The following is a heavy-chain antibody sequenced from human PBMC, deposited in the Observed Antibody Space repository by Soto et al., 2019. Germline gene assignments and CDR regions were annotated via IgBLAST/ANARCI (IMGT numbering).Heavy chain of an antibody. Sequence: EVQLVDSGGGLVQPGGSLRLSCAASEFTFRSYWMHWVRQSPGKGLVWVSRISGDGSSTNYADSVKGRITISRDNAKNTVYLQIDSLRDEDTAVYYCARSLLGTYGAFDLWGQGTMVTVSS. CDR1: EFTFRSYW. CDR3: ARSLLGTYGAFDL. V-gene: IGHV3-74*01. CDR2: ISGDGSST. J-gene: IGHJ3*01. D-gene: IGHD1-7*01.